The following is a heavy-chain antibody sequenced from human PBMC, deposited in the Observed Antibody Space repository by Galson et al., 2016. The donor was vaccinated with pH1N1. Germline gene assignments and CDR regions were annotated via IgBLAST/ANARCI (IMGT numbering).Heavy chain of an antibody. CDR3: ARGPVYRYFDL. CDR1: GYTLTSYD. Sequence: SVKVSCKASGYTLTSYDINWVRQATGQGLEWMGWMNPNNGNADYAPKFQGRVTLTRNASINTADMELSSLTSEDTAVYYCARGPVYRYFDLWGRGTPVIVSS. CDR2: MNPNNGNA. J-gene: IGHJ2*01. V-gene: IGHV1-8*01.